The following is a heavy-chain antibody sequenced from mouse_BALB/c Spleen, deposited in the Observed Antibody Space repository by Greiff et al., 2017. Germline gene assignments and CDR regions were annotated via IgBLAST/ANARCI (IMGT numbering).Heavy chain of an antibody. D-gene: IGHD2-1*01. CDR2: INPYNGDT. J-gene: IGHJ3*01. CDR3: ARETSYGNYFAY. CDR1: GYSFTGYF. Sequence: EVQLQQSGPELVKPGASVKISCKASGYSFTGYFMNWVMQSHGKSLEWIGRINPYNGDTFYNQKFKGKATLTVDKSSSTAHMELRSLASEDSAVYYCARETSYGNYFAYWGQGTLVTVSA. V-gene: IGHV1-20*02.